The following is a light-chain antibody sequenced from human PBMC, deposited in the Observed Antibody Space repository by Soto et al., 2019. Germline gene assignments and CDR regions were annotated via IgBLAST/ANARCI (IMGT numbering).Light chain of an antibody. Sequence: EIVLTQSPGALSLSPGERATLSCRASQTVSDNYLAWYQQKPGQAPRLLLYGASTRYTGIPDRFSGSGSGTDFTLTISRLEPEDFAVYYCQQYGGSPRVSFGGGTKVEIK. CDR3: QQYGGSPRVS. V-gene: IGKV3-20*01. J-gene: IGKJ4*01. CDR2: GAS. CDR1: QTVSDNY.